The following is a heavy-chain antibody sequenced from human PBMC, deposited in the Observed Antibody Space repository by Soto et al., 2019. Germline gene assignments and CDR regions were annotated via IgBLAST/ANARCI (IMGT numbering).Heavy chain of an antibody. Sequence: QGQLVESGGGVVQPGRSLRLSCVASGFDFKTYGMHWVRQAPGKGLEWVAVIGFDGTNIHYSDSVRGRFSISRDNSENTVSLQMNSLRVEVTALYYCVRTACVINNCSYRGVRWGQGTLVTV. CDR1: GFDFKTYG. J-gene: IGHJ4*02. CDR3: VRTACVINNCSYRGVR. V-gene: IGHV3-33*01. D-gene: IGHD1-20*01. CDR2: IGFDGTNI.